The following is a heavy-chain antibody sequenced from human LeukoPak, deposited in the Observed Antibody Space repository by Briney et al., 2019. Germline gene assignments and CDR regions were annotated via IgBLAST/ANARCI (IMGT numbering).Heavy chain of an antibody. CDR3: ARERGYCSSTSCYVGDLYYYYGMDV. V-gene: IGHV1-18*04. CDR1: GYTFTSYG. Sequence: ASVKVSCKASGYTFTSYGISGVRQAPGQGLERMGWISADNGNTNYAQKLQGRVTMTTDTSTSTAYMELRSLRSDDTAVYYCARERGYCSSTSCYVGDLYYYYGMDVWGKGTTVTVSS. CDR2: ISADNGNT. D-gene: IGHD2-2*01. J-gene: IGHJ6*04.